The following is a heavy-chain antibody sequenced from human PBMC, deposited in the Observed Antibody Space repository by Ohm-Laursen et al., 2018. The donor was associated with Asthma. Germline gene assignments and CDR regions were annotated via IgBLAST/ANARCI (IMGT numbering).Heavy chain of an antibody. Sequence: SLRLSCAASGFTFSSYAMSWVRQAPGKGLEWVSAISGSGGSTYYADSVKGRFTVFRDNSNYILYLQMNSLRAEDTAVYYCARDNFAFWIGSPPDYWGQGTLVTVSS. D-gene: IGHD3-3*01. CDR3: ARDNFAFWIGSPPDY. CDR2: ISGSGGST. CDR1: GFTFSSYA. V-gene: IGHV3-23*01. J-gene: IGHJ4*02.